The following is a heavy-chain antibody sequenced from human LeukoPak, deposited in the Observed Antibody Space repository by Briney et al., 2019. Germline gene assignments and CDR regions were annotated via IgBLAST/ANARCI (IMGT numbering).Heavy chain of an antibody. D-gene: IGHD6-19*01. Sequence: GGSLRLSCAASGFTFSSYEMNWVRQAPGKGLEWVSYISSSGSTIYYADSVKGRFTISRDNAKNSLYRQMNSLRAEDTAVYYCASSTQWLGNYFDYWGQGTLVTVSS. CDR3: ASSTQWLGNYFDY. J-gene: IGHJ4*02. CDR2: ISSSGSTI. CDR1: GFTFSSYE. V-gene: IGHV3-48*03.